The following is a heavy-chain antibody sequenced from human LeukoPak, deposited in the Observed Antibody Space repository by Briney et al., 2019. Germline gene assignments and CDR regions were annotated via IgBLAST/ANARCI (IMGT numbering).Heavy chain of an antibody. CDR2: IHTSGTT. CDR1: GGSMSDYY. D-gene: IGHD6-19*01. V-gene: IGHV4-4*07. CDR3: ARLKEAVALNWFDP. Sequence: SETLSLTCTVSGGSMSDYYWSFIRQSAGTGLEWLGRIHTSGTTWYNPSLKSRVTISVDTSKNQFSLKLSSVTAADTAVYYCARLKEAVALNWFDPWGQGTLVTVSS. J-gene: IGHJ5*02.